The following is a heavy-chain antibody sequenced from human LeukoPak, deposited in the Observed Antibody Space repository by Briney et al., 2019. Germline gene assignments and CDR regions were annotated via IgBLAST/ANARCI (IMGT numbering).Heavy chain of an antibody. Sequence: GGSLRLSCTASGFTVSNIYMSWIRQAPGKGLEWVSVIYSGGTTYYADSVKGRFTISRDNSKNTLYLQMNSLRAEDTAVYYCARGPTKVGTYGDLPYYFDYWGQGALVTVSS. J-gene: IGHJ4*02. CDR2: IYSGGTT. CDR3: ARGPTKVGTYGDLPYYFDY. V-gene: IGHV3-53*01. CDR1: GFTVSNIY. D-gene: IGHD4-17*01.